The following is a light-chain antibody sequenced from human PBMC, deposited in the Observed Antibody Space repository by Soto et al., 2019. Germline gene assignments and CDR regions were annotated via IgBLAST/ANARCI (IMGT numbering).Light chain of an antibody. CDR3: QQADTFPIT. Sequence: DIEIPQSPSTLSGSVGDRVTITCRASQTISSWLAWYQQTTGKAPKLLIYKASTLKSGVPSRFRGSGSGTEFTLTISRLQPDDAAMDYCQQADTFPITFGQGTRLEIK. J-gene: IGKJ5*01. CDR2: KAS. V-gene: IGKV1-5*03. CDR1: QTISSW.